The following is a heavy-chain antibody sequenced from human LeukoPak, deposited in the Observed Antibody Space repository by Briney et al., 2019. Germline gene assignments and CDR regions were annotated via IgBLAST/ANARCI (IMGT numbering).Heavy chain of an antibody. D-gene: IGHD6-6*01. Sequence: PGGSLRLSCAASGFTFSTYGMHWVRQAPGKGLEWVAVISYDGSNEYFVDSVKGRFTISRDSSRNILFLQMNSLRPEDTAVYYCARDLGVGAYLLFDYISSGLDSWGQGTLVTVSS. V-gene: IGHV3-30*03. CDR1: GFTFSTYG. CDR3: ARDLGVGAYLLFDYISSGLDS. J-gene: IGHJ4*02. CDR2: ISYDGSNE.